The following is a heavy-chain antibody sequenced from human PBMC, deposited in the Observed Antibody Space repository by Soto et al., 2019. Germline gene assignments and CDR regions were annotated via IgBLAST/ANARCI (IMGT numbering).Heavy chain of an antibody. CDR1: GYTFTSYG. CDR2: ISVYNGNT. CDR3: ARAESMDV. V-gene: IGHV1-18*01. J-gene: IGHJ6*02. Sequence: GSSVKVSCKASGYTFTSYGISWVRQAPGQGLEWMGWISVYNGNTNYAQKLQGRGTMTADTSTSTAYMELRSLRSDDTAVYYCARAESMDVWGQGTTVTASS.